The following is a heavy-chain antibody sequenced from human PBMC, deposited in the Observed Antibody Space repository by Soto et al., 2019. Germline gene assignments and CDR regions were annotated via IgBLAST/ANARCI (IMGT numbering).Heavy chain of an antibody. J-gene: IGHJ6*02. V-gene: IGHV3-13*05. Sequence: EVQLVESGGGLVQPGGSLRLSCEASGFTFRNYDMHWVRQGTGNGLEWVSGISAAGDPDYADSVEGRFTISRENAQNSFVLQMNSLRVGDTAVYYCARTDRDFYGLDVGGQGTTVIVSS. CDR3: ARTDRDFYGLDV. CDR1: GFTFRNYD. CDR2: ISAAGDP.